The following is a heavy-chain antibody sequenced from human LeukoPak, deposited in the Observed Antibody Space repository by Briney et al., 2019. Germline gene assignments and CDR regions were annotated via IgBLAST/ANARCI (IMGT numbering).Heavy chain of an antibody. Sequence: ASVTVSCTVSGYTLTELSMHWVRQAPGKGLERMGGFDTEDGETTYAQKFQVRVTMTDDTSTDTAYMELSSLRSEDTAVYYCATLRTVTFRGPNWFDPWGQGTLVTVSS. V-gene: IGHV1-24*01. CDR2: FDTEDGET. D-gene: IGHD4-17*01. CDR3: ATLRTVTFRGPNWFDP. CDR1: GYTLTELS. J-gene: IGHJ5*02.